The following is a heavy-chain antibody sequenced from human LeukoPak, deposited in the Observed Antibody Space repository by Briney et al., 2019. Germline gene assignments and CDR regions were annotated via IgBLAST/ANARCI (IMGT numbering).Heavy chain of an antibody. CDR2: LYTTGTT. Sequence: SETLSLTCAVSGASITSCYWSWVRQSAGKGLKWIGRLYTTGTTNYNPSLKSRVTMSGDSSKNQLSLTLTSVTAADTAVYYCVRDGANWEEPNDAFDTWGQGTLVTVSS. V-gene: IGHV4-4*07. CDR1: GASITSCY. J-gene: IGHJ3*02. D-gene: IGHD1-26*01. CDR3: VRDGANWEEPNDAFDT.